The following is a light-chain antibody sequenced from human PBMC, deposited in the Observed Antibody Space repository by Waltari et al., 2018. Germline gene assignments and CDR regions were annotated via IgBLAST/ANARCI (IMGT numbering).Light chain of an antibody. J-gene: IGKJ4*01. V-gene: IGKV1-5*03. Sequence: DIQMTQSPSTLSASVGDRVTITCRASQYVKNNLAWYQQKPGKAPKVLIHKASRLEGGVPSRVSGSGSGTEFTLTISSLQPDDFATYYCQEYDRLPVTFGGGTRVEIK. CDR1: QYVKNN. CDR3: QEYDRLPVT. CDR2: KAS.